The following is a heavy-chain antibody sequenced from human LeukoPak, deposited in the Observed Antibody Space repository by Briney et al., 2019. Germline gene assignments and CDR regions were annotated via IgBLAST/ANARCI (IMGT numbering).Heavy chain of an antibody. V-gene: IGHV1-18*01. CDR3: ARAYYHDTSSYQGFDS. CDR1: GYTFTSYG. D-gene: IGHD3-22*01. J-gene: IGHJ4*02. Sequence: GASVKVSCKASGYTFTSYGFTWVRQAPGQGLEWMGWISAYNGNTDYAQKLQGRVTMTTDTSTSTAYMELRSLRSDDTAVYFCARAYYHDTSSYQGFDSWGQGTLVTVSS. CDR2: ISAYNGNT.